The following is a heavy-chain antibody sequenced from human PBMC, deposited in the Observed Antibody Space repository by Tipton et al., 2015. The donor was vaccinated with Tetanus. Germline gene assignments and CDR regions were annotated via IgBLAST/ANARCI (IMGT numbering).Heavy chain of an antibody. D-gene: IGHD3-3*01. J-gene: IGHJ4*01. CDR2: IFSGGSA. CDR1: GFSVSNNY. V-gene: IGHV3-53*01. Sequence: SLRLSCAASGFSVSNNYVTWVRQAPGKGLAWVSIIFSGGSAYYADSVRGRFTLSRDNSKNTLYLHMNSLRAGDTATYYCARDSSQGLIDFWSGFHDQIDYWGHGTLVTVSS. CDR3: ARDSSQGLIDFWSGFHDQIDY.